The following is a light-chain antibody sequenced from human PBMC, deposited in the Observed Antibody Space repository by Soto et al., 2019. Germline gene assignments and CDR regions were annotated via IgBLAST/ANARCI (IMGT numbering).Light chain of an antibody. CDR2: SNN. Sequence: QSALTQPPSASGTPGQRVTVSCSGSSSNIGSNTVNWYQQLPGTAPKLLIHSNNQRPSGVPDRFSGSKSDTSASLAISGLESEDEADYYCAAWDGSLNGVVFGGGTKVTVL. J-gene: IGLJ2*01. CDR1: SSNIGSNT. V-gene: IGLV1-44*01. CDR3: AAWDGSLNGVV.